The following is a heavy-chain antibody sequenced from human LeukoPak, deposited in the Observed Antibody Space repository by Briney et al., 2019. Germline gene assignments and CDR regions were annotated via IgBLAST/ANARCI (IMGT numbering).Heavy chain of an antibody. CDR2: IYYRGST. V-gene: IGHV4-61*01. Sequence: SETLSLTCTVSGGSVSSGSYYWSWIRQPPGKGLEWIGYIYYRGSTNYNPSLKSRVTISVDTSKNQFSLQLSSVTAADTAVYYCARENGVYFQHWGQGTLVTVSS. CDR3: ARENGVYFQH. J-gene: IGHJ1*01. D-gene: IGHD2-8*01. CDR1: GGSVSSGSYY.